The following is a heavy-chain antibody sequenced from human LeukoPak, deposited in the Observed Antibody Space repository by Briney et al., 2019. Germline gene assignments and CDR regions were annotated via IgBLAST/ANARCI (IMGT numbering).Heavy chain of an antibody. Sequence: GGSLRLSCAASGFTFSSYTMNWVGHAPGKGLEWVSSISSSSSYIYYADSVKGRFTISRDNAKNSLYLQMNSLRAEDTAVYYCARDTYDILTGYYKWAFDIWGQGTMVTVSS. V-gene: IGHV3-21*06. D-gene: IGHD3-9*01. CDR1: GFTFSSYT. CDR2: ISSSSSYI. CDR3: ARDTYDILTGYYKWAFDI. J-gene: IGHJ3*02.